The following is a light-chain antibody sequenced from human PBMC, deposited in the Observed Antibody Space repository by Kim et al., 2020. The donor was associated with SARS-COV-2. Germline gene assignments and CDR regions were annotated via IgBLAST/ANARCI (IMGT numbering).Light chain of an antibody. CDR2: GKN. CDR1: RLRNYY. V-gene: IGLV3-19*01. Sequence: GQTVRITCQGDRLRNYYASWYQQKPGQAPVLVIYGKNNRPSGIPDRFSGSSSGNTASLTITGAQAEDEADYYCNSRDSSGNHLGVVFGGGTKLTVL. CDR3: NSRDSSGNHLGVV. J-gene: IGLJ2*01.